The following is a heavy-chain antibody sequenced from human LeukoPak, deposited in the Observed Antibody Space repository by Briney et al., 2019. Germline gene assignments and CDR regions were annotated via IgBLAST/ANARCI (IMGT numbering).Heavy chain of an antibody. J-gene: IGHJ4*02. CDR2: IYSGGST. D-gene: IGHD6-19*01. CDR1: GFTVSSNY. V-gene: IGHV3-53*01. Sequence: GGSLRLSCAASGFTVSSNYMSWVRQAPGKGLEWVSVIYSGGSTYYADSVKGRFTISRDNSKNTLYLQMNSLRAEDTAVYYCARRTGSGSTNAFDYWGQGTLVTVSS. CDR3: ARRTGSGSTNAFDY.